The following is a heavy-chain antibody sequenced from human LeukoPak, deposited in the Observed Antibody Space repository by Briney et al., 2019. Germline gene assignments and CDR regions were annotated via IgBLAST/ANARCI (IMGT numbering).Heavy chain of an antibody. V-gene: IGHV1-2*02. CDR2: INPNSGGT. D-gene: IGHD3-22*01. CDR3: ARDPISQWLPLDY. Sequence: ASVKVSCKASGYTFTGYYMHWVRQAPGQGLEWMGWINPNSGGTNYAQKFQGRVTMTRDTSISTAYMELSRLRSDDTAVYYCARDPISQWLPLDYWGQGTLVTVSS. J-gene: IGHJ4*02. CDR1: GYTFTGYY.